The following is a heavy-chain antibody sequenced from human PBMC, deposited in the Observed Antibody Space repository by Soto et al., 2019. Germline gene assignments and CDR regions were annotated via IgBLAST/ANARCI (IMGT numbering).Heavy chain of an antibody. CDR1: GGSISSYY. CDR2: IYYSGST. D-gene: IGHD6-13*01. CDR3: ARGGIRLPRNGYFDL. V-gene: IGHV4-59*01. Sequence: QVQLQESGPGLVKPSETLSLTCTVSGGSISSYYWSWIRQPPGKGLEWIGYIYYSGSTNYNPSLKSRVTISVDTSKNQFSLKLSSVTAADTAVYYCARGGIRLPRNGYFDLWGRGTLVTVSS. J-gene: IGHJ2*01.